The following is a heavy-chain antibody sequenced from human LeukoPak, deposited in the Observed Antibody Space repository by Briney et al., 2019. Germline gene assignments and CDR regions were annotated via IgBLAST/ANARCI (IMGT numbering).Heavy chain of an antibody. CDR2: INPSGGST. J-gene: IGHJ5*02. D-gene: IGHD2-15*01. CDR1: GYTFTSYY. CDR3: ARGYCSGGSCDWYDP. Sequence: ASVTVSCKASGYTFTSYYTHWVRQAPGQGLEWMGIINPSGGSTSYAQKFQGRVTMTRDTSTSTVYMELSSLRSEDTAVYYCARGYCSGGSCDWYDPWGQGTLVTVSS. V-gene: IGHV1-46*01.